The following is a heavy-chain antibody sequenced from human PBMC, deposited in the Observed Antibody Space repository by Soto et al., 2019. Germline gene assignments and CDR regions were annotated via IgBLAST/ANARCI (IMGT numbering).Heavy chain of an antibody. CDR1: GFMFSAYW. Sequence: EVQLVESGGRLVQPGGSLRLSCAASGFMFSAYWMSWVRQDPGKGLEWVATISGGASDKFYVDSVKGRFTISRDDSKNTLYLQMNSRRDEDTAVYYCVRDYWHRFDSWGQGTLVTVSS. V-gene: IGHV3-7*01. CDR3: VRDYWHRFDS. D-gene: IGHD2-15*01. J-gene: IGHJ4*02. CDR2: ISGGASDK.